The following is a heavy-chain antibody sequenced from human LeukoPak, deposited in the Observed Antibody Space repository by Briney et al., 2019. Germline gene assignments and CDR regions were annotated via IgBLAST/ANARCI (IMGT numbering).Heavy chain of an antibody. CDR2: INHSGST. CDR3: ARVGVTTPYY. D-gene: IGHD4-17*01. CDR1: GGSISSSSYY. Sequence: PSETLSLTCTVSGGSISSSSYYWSWIRQPPGKGLEWIGEINHSGSTNYNPSLKSRVTISVDTSKNQFSLKLSSVTAADTAVYYCARVGVTTPYYWGQGTLVTVSS. J-gene: IGHJ4*02. V-gene: IGHV4-39*07.